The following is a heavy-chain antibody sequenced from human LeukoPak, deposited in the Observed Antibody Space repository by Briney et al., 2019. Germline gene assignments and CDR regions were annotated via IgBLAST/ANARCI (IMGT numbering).Heavy chain of an antibody. CDR2: ISGSGGST. J-gene: IGHJ4*02. CDR3: ARDGEAAAGHRGYYFDY. V-gene: IGHV3-23*01. Sequence: PGGSLRLSCAASGFTFSSYAMSWVRQAPGKGLEWVSAISGSGGSTYYADSVKGRFTISRDNSKNTLYLQMNSLRAEDTAVYYCARDGEAAAGHRGYYFDYWGQGTLVTVSS. D-gene: IGHD6-13*01. CDR1: GFTFSSYA.